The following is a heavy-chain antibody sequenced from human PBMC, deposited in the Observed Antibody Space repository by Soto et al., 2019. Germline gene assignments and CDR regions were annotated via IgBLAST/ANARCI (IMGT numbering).Heavy chain of an antibody. CDR1: GGTFSSYA. CDR3: ASEEMATIAAFDY. D-gene: IGHD6-25*01. J-gene: IGHJ4*02. CDR2: IIPIFGTA. Sequence: SVKVSCKASGGTFSSYAISWVRQAPGQGLEWMGGIIPIFGTANYAQKFQGRVTITADESTSTAYMELSSLRSEDTAVYYCASEEMATIAAFDYWGQGTLVTVSS. V-gene: IGHV1-69*13.